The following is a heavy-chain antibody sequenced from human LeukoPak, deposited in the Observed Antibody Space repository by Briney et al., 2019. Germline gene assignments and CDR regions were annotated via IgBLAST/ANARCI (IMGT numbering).Heavy chain of an antibody. D-gene: IGHD1-26*01. J-gene: IGHJ4*02. CDR2: LSDSGGNT. CDR3: ARDVGPSPFFDY. Sequence: GGSLRLSCVASGFTFSTYAMSWVRQAPGMGLEWASTLSDSGGNTHYADSVKGRFTISRDNSKNTLYLQMDSLRVEDTAIYYCARDVGPSPFFDYWGQGTLVTVSS. V-gene: IGHV3-23*01. CDR1: GFTFSTYA.